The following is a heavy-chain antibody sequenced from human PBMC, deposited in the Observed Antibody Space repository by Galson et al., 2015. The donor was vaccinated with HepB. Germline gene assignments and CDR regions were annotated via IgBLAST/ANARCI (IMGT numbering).Heavy chain of an antibody. D-gene: IGHD3-3*01. CDR2: ISGSGGST. CDR1: GFTFSSYA. J-gene: IGHJ6*03. V-gene: IGHV3-23*01. Sequence: SLRLSCAASGFTFSSYAMNWVRQAPGKGLEWVSAISGSGGSTYYADSVKGRFTISRDNSKNTLYLQMNSLRTEDTAVYYCAKGLQYYDFWSGSYPDYWYMDVWGKGTTVTVPS. CDR3: AKGLQYYDFWSGSYPDYWYMDV.